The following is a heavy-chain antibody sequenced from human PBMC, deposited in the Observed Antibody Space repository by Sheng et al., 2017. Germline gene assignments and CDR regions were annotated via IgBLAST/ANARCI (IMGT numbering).Heavy chain of an antibody. Sequence: QVQLQQWGAGLLKPSETLSLTCAVYGGSFSGYYWSWIRQPPGKGLEWIGEINHSGSTNYNPSLKSRVTISVDTSKNQFSLKLSSVTAADTAVYYCARRGRIVGAGRGRAFDYWGQGTLVTVSS. CDR2: INHSGST. D-gene: IGHD1-26*01. J-gene: IGHJ4*02. CDR3: ARRGRIVGAGRGRAFDY. V-gene: IGHV4-34*01. CDR1: GGSFSGYY.